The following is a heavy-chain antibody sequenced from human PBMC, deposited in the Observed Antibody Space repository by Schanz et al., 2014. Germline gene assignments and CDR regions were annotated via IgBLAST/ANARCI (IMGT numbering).Heavy chain of an antibody. Sequence: VQLVESGGGLVQPGGSLRLSCEASGFSFGNYGMNWLRQAPGKGLEWVSVIGVDGTTTYYADSVKGRFTISRDNSKNTLYLQMNSLRPEDTAVYYCAKYRGYYRVSGSYRELEYWGQGTLVTVSS. J-gene: IGHJ4*02. CDR3: AKYRGYYRVSGSYRELEY. V-gene: IGHV3-23*04. D-gene: IGHD3-10*01. CDR1: GFSFGNYG. CDR2: IGVDGTTT.